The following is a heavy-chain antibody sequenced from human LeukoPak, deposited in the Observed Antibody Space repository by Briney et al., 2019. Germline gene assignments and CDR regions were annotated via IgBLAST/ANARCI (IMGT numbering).Heavy chain of an antibody. J-gene: IGHJ4*02. CDR2: IIPILGIA. Sequence: SVKVSCKASGYTFTSYGISWVRQAPGQGLEWMGRIIPILGIANYAQKFQGRVTITADRSTSTAYMELSSLRSEDTAVYYCARVPISGSGWYQGDYWGQGTLVTVSS. CDR1: GYTFTSYG. D-gene: IGHD6-19*01. V-gene: IGHV1-69*04. CDR3: ARVPISGSGWYQGDY.